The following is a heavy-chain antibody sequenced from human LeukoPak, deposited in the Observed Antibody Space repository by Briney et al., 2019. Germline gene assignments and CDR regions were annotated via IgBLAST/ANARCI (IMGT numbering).Heavy chain of an antibody. V-gene: IGHV4-39*07. CDR2: IYYSGST. CDR3: ARVRLGDSSTYYYPYFDY. Sequence: PSETLSLTCTVSGGSISSSSYYWGWIRQPPGKGLEWIGSIYYSGSTYYNPSLKSRVTISVDTSKNQFSLKLSSVTAADTAVYYCARVRLGDSSTYYYPYFDYWGQGTLVTVSS. CDR1: GGSISSSSYY. D-gene: IGHD3-22*01. J-gene: IGHJ4*02.